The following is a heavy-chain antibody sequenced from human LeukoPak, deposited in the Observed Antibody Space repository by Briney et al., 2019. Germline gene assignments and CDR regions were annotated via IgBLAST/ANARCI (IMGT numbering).Heavy chain of an antibody. CDR1: GYTFTGYY. D-gene: IGHD6-13*01. CDR3: ARASGIAAAPFDAFDI. J-gene: IGHJ3*02. Sequence: GASVKVSCKASGYTFTGYYMHWVRQAPGQGLEWMGWINPNSGGTNYAQKFQGRVTMTTDTSTSTAYMELRSLRSEDTAVYYCARASGIAAAPFDAFDIWGQGTMVTVSS. CDR2: INPNSGGT. V-gene: IGHV1-2*02.